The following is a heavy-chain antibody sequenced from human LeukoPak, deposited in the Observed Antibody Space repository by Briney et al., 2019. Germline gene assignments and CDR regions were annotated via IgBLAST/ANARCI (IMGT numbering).Heavy chain of an antibody. Sequence: GASVKVSCKASGYNLMDHAPHWVRQAPGQGLEWMGIINPSGGSTSYAQKFQGRVTMTRDMSTSTVYMELSSLRSEDTAVYYCARSLRRDINDYWGQGTLVTVSS. CDR3: ARSLRRDINDY. CDR1: GYNLMDHA. CDR2: INPSGGST. D-gene: IGHD5-24*01. V-gene: IGHV1-46*01. J-gene: IGHJ4*02.